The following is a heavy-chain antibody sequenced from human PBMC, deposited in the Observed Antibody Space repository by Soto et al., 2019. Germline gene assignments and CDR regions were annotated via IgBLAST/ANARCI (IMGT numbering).Heavy chain of an antibody. Sequence: PXGTLRLSGPASGFVVTKNYMSGVRQAPGKGPEWVSIIHAGGNSYFADSVKGRFTISRDNSKNTLNLHMNNLRVEDTAVYYCVRDFTSWGQGTLVTVSS. CDR2: IHAGGNS. CDR3: VRDFTS. CDR1: GFVVTKNY. V-gene: IGHV3-53*01. J-gene: IGHJ4*02.